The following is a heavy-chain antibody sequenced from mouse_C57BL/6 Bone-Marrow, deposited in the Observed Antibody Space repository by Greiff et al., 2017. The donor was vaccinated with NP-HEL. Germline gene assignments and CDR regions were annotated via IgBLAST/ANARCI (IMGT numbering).Heavy chain of an antibody. CDR2: IHPNSGST. D-gene: IGHD2-2*01. V-gene: IGHV1-64*01. J-gene: IGHJ3*01. CDR3: ARKGDIYYCYGGFAY. CDR1: GYTFTSYW. Sequence: QVQLQQPGAELVKPGASVKLSCKASGYTFTSYWMHWVKQRPGQGLEWIGMIHPNSGSTNYNEKFKSKATLTVDKSSSTAYMPLSSLTSEDSAVYYCARKGDIYYCYGGFAYWGQGTLVTVSA.